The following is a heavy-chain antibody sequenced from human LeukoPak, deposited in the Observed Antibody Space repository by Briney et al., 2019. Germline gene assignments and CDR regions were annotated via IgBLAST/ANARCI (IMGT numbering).Heavy chain of an antibody. D-gene: IGHD5-12*01. J-gene: IGHJ4*02. CDR1: GFTFSSYS. CDR2: ISSSSSYI. CDR3: ARVGYSGYGVFDY. V-gene: IGHV3-21*01. Sequence: PGGPLRLSCAASGFTFSSYSMNWVRQAPGKGLEWVSSISSSSSYIYYADSVKGRFTISRDNAKNSLYLQMNSLRAEDTAVYYCARVGYSGYGVFDYWGQGTLVTVSS.